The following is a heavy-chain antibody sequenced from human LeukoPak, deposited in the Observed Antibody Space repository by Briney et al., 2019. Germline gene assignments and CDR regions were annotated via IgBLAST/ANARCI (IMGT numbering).Heavy chain of an antibody. CDR1: GGSISSGSYY. J-gene: IGHJ4*02. CDR2: IYTSGST. CDR3: ARGRSIAARRSFFDY. D-gene: IGHD6-6*01. V-gene: IGHV4-61*02. Sequence: PSETLSLTCTVSGGSISSGSYYWSWIRQPAGKGLEWIGRIYTSGSTNYNPSLKSRVTISVDTSKNQFSLKLSPVTAADTAVYYCARGRSIAARRSFFDYWGQGTLVTVSS.